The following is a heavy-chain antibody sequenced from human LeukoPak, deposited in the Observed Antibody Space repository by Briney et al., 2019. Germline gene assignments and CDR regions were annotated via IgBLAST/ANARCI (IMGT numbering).Heavy chain of an antibody. V-gene: IGHV1-58*01. Sequence: SVKVSCKASGYTFTSSAVQWVRQARGQRLEWIGWIVVGSGNTNYAQKFQERVTITRDMSTSTAYMELSSLRSEDTAVYYCAAIGSGSPFDYWGQGTLVTVSS. CDR2: IVVGSGNT. J-gene: IGHJ4*02. D-gene: IGHD3-10*01. CDR1: GYTFTSSA. CDR3: AAIGSGSPFDY.